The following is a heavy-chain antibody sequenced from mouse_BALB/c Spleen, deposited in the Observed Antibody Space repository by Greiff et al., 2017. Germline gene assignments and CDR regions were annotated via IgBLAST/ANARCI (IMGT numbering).Heavy chain of an antibody. J-gene: IGHJ3*01. CDR3: AREYDYDGFAY. CDR2: INPNNGGT. D-gene: IGHD2-4*01. Sequence: VQLQQSGPELVKPGASVKIPCKASGYTFTDYNMDWVKQSHGKSLEWIGDINPNNGGTIYNQKFKGKATLTVDKSSSTAYMELRSLTSEDTAVYYCAREYDYDGFAYWGQGTLVTVSA. V-gene: IGHV1-18*01. CDR1: GYTFTDYN.